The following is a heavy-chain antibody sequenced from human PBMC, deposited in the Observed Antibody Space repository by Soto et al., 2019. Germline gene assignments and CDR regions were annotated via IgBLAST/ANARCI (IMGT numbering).Heavy chain of an antibody. D-gene: IGHD6-25*01. CDR1: GYTFTGYY. CDR2: INPNSGGT. CDR3: AREPRDSSGPDY. Sequence: ASVKVSCKASGYTFTGYYMHWVRQAPGQGLEWMGWINPNSGGTNYAQKFQGWVTMTRDTSISTAYMELSRLRSDDTAVYYCAREPRDSSGPDYWGQGTLVTVSS. V-gene: IGHV1-2*04. J-gene: IGHJ4*02.